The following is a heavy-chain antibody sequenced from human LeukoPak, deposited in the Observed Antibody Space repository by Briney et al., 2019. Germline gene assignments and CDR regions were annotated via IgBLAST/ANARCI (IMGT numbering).Heavy chain of an antibody. V-gene: IGHV4-38-2*01. Sequence: SGTLSLTCAVSGYSISSGYYWGWIRQPPGKGLGWIGSIYHSGSTYYNPSLKSRVTISVDTSKNQFSLKLSSVTAADTAVYYCARRYQLLFSAWFDPWGQGTLVTVSS. CDR3: ARRYQLLFSAWFDP. J-gene: IGHJ5*02. CDR1: GYSISSGYY. D-gene: IGHD2-2*01. CDR2: IYHSGST.